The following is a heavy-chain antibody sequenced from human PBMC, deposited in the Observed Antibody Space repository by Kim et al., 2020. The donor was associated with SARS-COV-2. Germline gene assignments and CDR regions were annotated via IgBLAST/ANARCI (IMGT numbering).Heavy chain of an antibody. D-gene: IGHD6-13*01. V-gene: IGHV4-34*01. Sequence: SETLSLTCAVYGGSFSGYYWSWIRQPPGKGLEWIGEINHSGSTNYNPSLKSRVTISVDTSKNQFSLKLSSVPAADTAVYYCARGFSGFLRYSSSWHTNYYYYMDVWGKGTTVTVSS. J-gene: IGHJ6*03. CDR1: GGSFSGYY. CDR3: ARGFSGFLRYSSSWHTNYYYYMDV. CDR2: INHSGST.